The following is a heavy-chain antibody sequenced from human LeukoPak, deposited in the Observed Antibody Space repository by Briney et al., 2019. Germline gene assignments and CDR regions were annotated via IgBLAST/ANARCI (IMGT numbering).Heavy chain of an antibody. J-gene: IGHJ3*02. Sequence: GGSLRLSCAASGFTFSSYAMHWVRQAPGKGLEWVAVISYDGSNKYYADSVKGLFTISRDNSKNTLYLQMNSLRAEDTAVYYCARGPAYYYGSGSSPLTPSIWGQGTMVTVSS. CDR1: GFTFSSYA. D-gene: IGHD3-10*01. CDR3: ARGPAYYYGSGSSPLTPSI. CDR2: ISYDGSNK. V-gene: IGHV3-30-3*01.